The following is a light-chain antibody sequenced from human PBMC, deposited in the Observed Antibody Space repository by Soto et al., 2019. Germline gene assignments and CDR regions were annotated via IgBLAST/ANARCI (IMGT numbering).Light chain of an antibody. V-gene: IGLV1-51*01. CDR3: GTWDSSLSAV. J-gene: IGLJ2*01. CDR1: NNY. CDR2: DNN. Sequence: SVLTQPPSVSGSPGQRVTISCTGNNYVSWYQHLPGTAPKLLIYDNNKRPSGIPDRFSGSQSGTSATLGITGLQTGDEADYYCGTWDSSLSAVFGGGTK.